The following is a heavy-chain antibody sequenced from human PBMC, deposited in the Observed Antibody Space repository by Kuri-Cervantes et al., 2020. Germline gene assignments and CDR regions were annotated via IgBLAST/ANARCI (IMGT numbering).Heavy chain of an antibody. D-gene: IGHD6-19*01. Sequence: ASVKVSCKASGYTFTSYYMHWVRQAPGQGLEWMGWISAYNGNTNYAQKLQGRVTMTTDTSTSTAYMELRSLRSDDTAVYYCAADGDSSGWSDYWGQGTLVTVSS. CDR1: GYTFTSYY. V-gene: IGHV1-18*04. CDR3: AADGDSSGWSDY. J-gene: IGHJ4*02. CDR2: ISAYNGNT.